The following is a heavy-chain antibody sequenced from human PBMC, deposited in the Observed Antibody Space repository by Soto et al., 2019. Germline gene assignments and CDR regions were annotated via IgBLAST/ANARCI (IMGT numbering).Heavy chain of an antibody. CDR2: IYPGDSDT. CDR1: GYIFTNYR. V-gene: IGHV5-51*03. D-gene: IGHD3-16*02. CDR3: ARLAREFSNWFDP. Sequence: EVQLVQSGAEVKKPGESLKISCKASGYIFTNYRIGWVRQMPGKGLEWMGIIYPGDSDTRYSPSFQGQITISADKSINTAYLQWSSLKASDTAMYYCARLAREFSNWFDPWGQGTLVTVSS. J-gene: IGHJ5*02.